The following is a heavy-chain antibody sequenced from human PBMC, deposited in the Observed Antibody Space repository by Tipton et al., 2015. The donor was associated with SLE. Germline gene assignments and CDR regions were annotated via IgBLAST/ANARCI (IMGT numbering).Heavy chain of an antibody. CDR3: ARRSDDYSNWFDP. V-gene: IGHV4-31*03. J-gene: IGHJ5*02. CDR2: IYYSGST. Sequence: TLSLTCTVSGGSISRGGYYWSWIRQHPGKGLEWIGYIYYSGSTYYNPSLKSRVTISVDTSKNQFSLKLSSVTAADTAVYYCARRSDDYSNWFDPWGQGTQVTVSS. CDR1: GGSISRGGYY. D-gene: IGHD4-11*01.